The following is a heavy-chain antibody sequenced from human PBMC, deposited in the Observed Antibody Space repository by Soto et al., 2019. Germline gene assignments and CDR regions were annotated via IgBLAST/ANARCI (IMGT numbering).Heavy chain of an antibody. J-gene: IGHJ4*02. V-gene: IGHV1-2*04. Sequence: SVKVSCKASGHTLSGDSMHWVRQAPGQGLEWMGWINPNTGDTKYAQKFQDSVTMTWDTSVTTAYLELSRLRSDDTGVYYCTRGLHYDTTGPNFADWGQGTLVTVSS. CDR1: GHTLSGDS. D-gene: IGHD1-1*01. CDR3: TRGLHYDTTGPNFAD. CDR2: INPNTGDT.